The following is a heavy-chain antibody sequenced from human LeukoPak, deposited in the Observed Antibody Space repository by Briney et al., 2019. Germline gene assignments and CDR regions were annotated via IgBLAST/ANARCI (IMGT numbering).Heavy chain of an antibody. Sequence: GGSLRLSCAASGFSISAYWMSWVRQAPGKGLEWVANINQDGSDKYSVDSVKGRFTISRDNAKNSLYLEMNSLRADDTAVYYCARDLVVVGSSFSYGMDVWGQGTTVTVSS. CDR2: INQDGSDK. CDR3: ARDLVVVGSSFSYGMDV. V-gene: IGHV3-7*01. D-gene: IGHD2-15*01. J-gene: IGHJ6*02. CDR1: GFSISAYW.